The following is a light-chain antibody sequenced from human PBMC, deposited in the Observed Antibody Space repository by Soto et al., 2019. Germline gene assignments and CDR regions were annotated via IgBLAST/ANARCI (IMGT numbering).Light chain of an antibody. CDR3: QQIYSTPWT. V-gene: IGKV1-39*01. CDR1: QSISSY. Sequence: DIQMTQSPSPLSASVGDRVTITCRTSQSISSYLNWYQQKPGKAPKLLIYATSSLQSGVPSRFSGSGSGTDFTLTISSLQPEDFATYYCQQIYSTPWTFGQGTKVEIK. CDR2: ATS. J-gene: IGKJ1*01.